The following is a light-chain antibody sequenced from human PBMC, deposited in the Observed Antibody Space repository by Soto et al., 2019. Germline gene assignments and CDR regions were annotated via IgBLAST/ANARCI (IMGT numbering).Light chain of an antibody. CDR3: CSYAGSSWV. CDR2: DVS. J-gene: IGLJ3*02. CDR1: SGDVGGYNY. V-gene: IGLV2-11*01. Sequence: QSALTQPRSVSGSPGQSVTISCTGTSGDVGGYNYVSWYQQHPGKAPKLMIYDVSKRPSGVPDRFSGSKSGNTASLTISGLQAEDEADYYCCSYAGSSWVFGGGTKVTVL.